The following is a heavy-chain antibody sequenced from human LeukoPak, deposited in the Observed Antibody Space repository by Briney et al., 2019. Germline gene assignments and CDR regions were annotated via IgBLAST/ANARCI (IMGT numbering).Heavy chain of an antibody. D-gene: IGHD3-22*01. CDR1: GFTSSSYG. CDR2: IWYGGSNK. J-gene: IGHJ4*02. CDR3: ARGEYYYDSSGYYGGFDY. Sequence: PGRSLRLSCAASGFTSSSYGMHWVRQAPGKGLEWVAVIWYGGSNKYYADSVKGRFTISRDNSKNTLYLQMNSLRAEDTAVYYCARGEYYYDSSGYYGGFDYWGQGTLVTVSS. V-gene: IGHV3-33*01.